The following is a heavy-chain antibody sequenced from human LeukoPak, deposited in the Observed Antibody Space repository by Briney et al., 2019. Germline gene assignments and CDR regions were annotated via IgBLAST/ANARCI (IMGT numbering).Heavy chain of an antibody. V-gene: IGHV3-30*18. J-gene: IGHJ4*02. Sequence: PGGFLRLSCAASGFTFSSYGMHWVRQAPGKGLEWVAVISYDGSNKYYADSVKGRFTISRDNSKNTLYLQMNSLRAEDTAVYYCAKAPSTVVEWGQGTLVTVSS. CDR2: ISYDGSNK. CDR3: AKAPSTVVE. CDR1: GFTFSSYG. D-gene: IGHD4-23*01.